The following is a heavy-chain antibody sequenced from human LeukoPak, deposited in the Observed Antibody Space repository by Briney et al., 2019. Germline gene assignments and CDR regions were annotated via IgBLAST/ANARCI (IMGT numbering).Heavy chain of an antibody. J-gene: IGHJ4*02. D-gene: IGHD6-6*01. V-gene: IGHV3-48*03. CDR1: GFTFSSYE. CDR2: ISSSGSTI. CDR3: ARLYSSSSGLRASDY. Sequence: LPGGSLRLSCAASGFTFSSYEMNWVRQAPGKGLKWVSYISSSGSTIFYADSVKGRFTISRDNAKNSLYLQMNSLRAEDTAVYYCARLYSSSSGLRASDYWGQGTLVTVSS.